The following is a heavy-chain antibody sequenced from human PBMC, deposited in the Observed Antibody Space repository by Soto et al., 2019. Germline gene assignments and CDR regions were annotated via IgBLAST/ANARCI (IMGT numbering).Heavy chain of an antibody. CDR1: GFTFSDYD. CDR3: ARELGMTGYWYFDL. CDR2: ISVRGNT. D-gene: IGHD3-16*01. J-gene: IGHJ2*01. Sequence: EVQLVESGGGLVQPGGSLRLSCTASGFTFSDYDMHWVRQPTGKGLEWVSSISVRGNTYYSNSVKGRFTVSRENAKNSLYLQMNSLTAGDTAVYYCARELGMTGYWYFDLWGRGTLVSVSS. V-gene: IGHV3-13*04.